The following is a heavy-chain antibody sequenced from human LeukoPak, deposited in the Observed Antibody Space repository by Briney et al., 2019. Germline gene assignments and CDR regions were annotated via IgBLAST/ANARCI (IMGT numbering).Heavy chain of an antibody. CDR1: GFTFSSYA. D-gene: IGHD3-3*01. J-gene: IGHJ6*03. CDR3: ARGPPYYDFWSGYHMVYYYYMDV. V-gene: IGHV3-30*04. Sequence: PGRSLRLSCAASGFTFSSYAMHGVRQAPGKGLEWVAVISYDGSNKYYADSVKGRFTISRDNSKNTLYLQMNSLRAEDTAVYYCARGPPYYDFWSGYHMVYYYYMDVWGKGATVTVSS. CDR2: ISYDGSNK.